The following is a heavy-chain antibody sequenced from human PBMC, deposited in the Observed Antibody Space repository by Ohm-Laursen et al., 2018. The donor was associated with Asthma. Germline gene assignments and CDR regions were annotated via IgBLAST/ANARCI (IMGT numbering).Heavy chain of an antibody. CDR2: IIPIFGTA. CDR1: GGTFSSYA. V-gene: IGHV1-69*01. CDR3: ASSPGIAAAGGFHFDY. J-gene: IGHJ4*02. Sequence: GSSVKVSCKASGGTFSSYAISWVRQAPGQGLEWMGGIIPIFGTANYAQKFQGRVTITADESTSTAYMELSSLRSEDTAVYYCASSPGIAAAGGFHFDYWGQGTLVTVSS. D-gene: IGHD6-13*01.